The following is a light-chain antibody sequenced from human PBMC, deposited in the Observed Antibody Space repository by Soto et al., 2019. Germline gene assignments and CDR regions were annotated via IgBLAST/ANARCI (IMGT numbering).Light chain of an antibody. CDR2: AAS. J-gene: IGKJ4*01. V-gene: IGKV1-9*01. Sequence: DIQLTQSPSFLSASVGDRVTITCRASQGISTYLAWYQQKPGKAPKLLIYAASTLQSGVPSRFSGSGSGTEFTLTISSLQPEDYASYYCQQLYSHPLTFGGGTKVEIK. CDR3: QQLYSHPLT. CDR1: QGISTY.